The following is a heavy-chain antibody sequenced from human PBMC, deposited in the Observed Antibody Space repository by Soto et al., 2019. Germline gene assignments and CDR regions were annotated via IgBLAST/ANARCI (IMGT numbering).Heavy chain of an antibody. J-gene: IGHJ3*02. CDR3: ARQVEDIVATIGAFDI. D-gene: IGHD5-12*01. Sequence: PSETLSLTCTVSGGSISSGGYYWSWIRQHPGKGLEWIGYIYYSGSTYYNPSLKSRVTISVDTSKNQFSLKLSSVTAADTAMYYCARQVEDIVATIGAFDIWGQGTMVTVSS. CDR1: GGSISSGGYY. V-gene: IGHV4-31*03. CDR2: IYYSGST.